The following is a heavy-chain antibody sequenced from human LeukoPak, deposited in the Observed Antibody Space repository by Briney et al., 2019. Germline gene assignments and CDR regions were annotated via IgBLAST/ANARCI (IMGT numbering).Heavy chain of an antibody. J-gene: IGHJ6*02. V-gene: IGHV4-59*12. D-gene: IGHD2-2*01. CDR2: IHNSGTT. CDR3: ARTPVVPAAIGYYYYGMDV. Sequence: SETLSLTCTVAGDSIRKYYWSWIRQSPGKGLEWIGNIHNSGTTNYNPSLESRATMSVDRSKNQFSLKLSSVTAADTAVYYCARTPVVPAAIGYYYYGMDVWGQGTTVTVSS. CDR1: GDSIRKYY.